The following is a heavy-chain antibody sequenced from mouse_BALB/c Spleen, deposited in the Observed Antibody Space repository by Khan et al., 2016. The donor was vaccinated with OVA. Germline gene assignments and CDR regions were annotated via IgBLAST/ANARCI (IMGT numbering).Heavy chain of an antibody. D-gene: IGHD1-1*01. CDR1: GYSITSDYA. Sequence: EVQLQESGPGLVKPSQSLSLTCTATGYSITSDYAWDWIRQFPENKLEWMGYISYGGSTSYNPSLKSRISITRDTSKNQFFLQLNSVTTEDTATYYDARKNYYGYAMDYWGQGTSVTVSS. CDR2: ISYGGST. J-gene: IGHJ4*01. CDR3: ARKNYYGYAMDY. V-gene: IGHV3-2*02.